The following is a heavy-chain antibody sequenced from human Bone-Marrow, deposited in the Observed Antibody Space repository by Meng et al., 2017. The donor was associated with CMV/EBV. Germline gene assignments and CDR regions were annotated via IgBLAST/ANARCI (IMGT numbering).Heavy chain of an antibody. D-gene: IGHD2-8*01. CDR1: GYTFTSYD. J-gene: IGHJ4*02. CDR2: MNPNSGNT. V-gene: IGHV1-8*01. Sequence: ASVKVSCKASGYTFTSYDINWVRQATGQGLEWMGWMNPNSGNTGYAQKFQGRVTMTRNTSISTAYMELRSLRSDDTAVYYCARVYCTNGVCYTGHDYWGQGTLVTVSS. CDR3: ARVYCTNGVCYTGHDY.